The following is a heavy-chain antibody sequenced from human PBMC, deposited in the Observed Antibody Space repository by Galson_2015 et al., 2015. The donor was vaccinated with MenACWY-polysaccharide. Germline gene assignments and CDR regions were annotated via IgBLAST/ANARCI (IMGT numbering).Heavy chain of an antibody. CDR2: INPNSGGT. CDR3: ARDPGGGSYYGSADY. CDR1: GYTFTGYY. J-gene: IGHJ4*02. V-gene: IGHV1-2*02. D-gene: IGHD1-26*01. Sequence: SVKVSCKASGYTFTGYYMHWVRQAPGQGLEWMGWINPNSGGTNYAQKFQGRVTMTRDTSISTAYMELGRLRSDDTAVYYCARDPGGGSYYGSADYWGQGTLVTVSS.